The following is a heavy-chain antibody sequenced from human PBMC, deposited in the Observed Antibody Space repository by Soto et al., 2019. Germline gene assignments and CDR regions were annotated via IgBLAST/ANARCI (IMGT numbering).Heavy chain of an antibody. J-gene: IGHJ2*01. V-gene: IGHV3-23*01. CDR3: AKRRGEGYFDL. CDR2: IGGTSGST. Sequence: SLRLSCAASGFIFSNFVMGWVRRAPGKGLECVSAIGGTSGSTYYADSVKGRFTISRDNSKNTLSLQMSRLRAEDTAVYYCAKRRGEGYFDLWGRGTLVTVSS. D-gene: IGHD3-10*01. CDR1: GFIFSNFV.